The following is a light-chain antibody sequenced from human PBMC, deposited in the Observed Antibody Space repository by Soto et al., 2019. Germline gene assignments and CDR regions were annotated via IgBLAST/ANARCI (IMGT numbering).Light chain of an antibody. V-gene: IGLV2-14*01. CDR1: SSDVGAYKY. CDR2: EVS. CDR3: SSYATGTTLV. J-gene: IGLJ7*01. Sequence: QSALTQPASVSGSPGQSITISCTGTSSDVGAYKYVTWHQQYPGKAPKLIISEVSNRPSGVSSRFSGSRSGNTASLTISALHAEDEAYYYCSSYATGTTLVFGGGTQLTVL.